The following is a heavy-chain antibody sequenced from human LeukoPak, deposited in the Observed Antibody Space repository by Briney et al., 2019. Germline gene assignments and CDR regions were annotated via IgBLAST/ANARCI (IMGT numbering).Heavy chain of an antibody. V-gene: IGHV3-48*03. CDR1: GFMFSSYE. CDR2: ISSSGGTR. Sequence: GGSLRLSCAASGFMFSSYEMNWVHQAPGKGLEWVSYISSSGGTRYYPDSVKGRFTISRDNAKNSLYLQINSLRAEDTAVYYCARVGSSSLYYYYMDVWGKGATVIMSS. D-gene: IGHD6-13*01. J-gene: IGHJ6*03. CDR3: ARVGSSSLYYYYMDV.